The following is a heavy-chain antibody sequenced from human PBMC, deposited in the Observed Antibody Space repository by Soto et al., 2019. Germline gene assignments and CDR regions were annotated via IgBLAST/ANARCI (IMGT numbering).Heavy chain of an antibody. J-gene: IGHJ4*02. CDR1: GYTFTSCG. D-gene: IGHD3-3*01. CDR2: ISAYNGNT. Sequence: ASVKVSCKASGYTFTSCGISWVRQAPGQGLEWMGWISAYNGNTNYAQKLQGRVTMTTDTSTSTAYMELRSLRSDDTAVYYCARDRARITIFGGNGNFDYWGQGTLVTVSS. CDR3: ARDRARITIFGGNGNFDY. V-gene: IGHV1-18*01.